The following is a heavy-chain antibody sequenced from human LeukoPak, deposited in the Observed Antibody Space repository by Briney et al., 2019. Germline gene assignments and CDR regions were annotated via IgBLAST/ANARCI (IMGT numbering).Heavy chain of an antibody. CDR2: IYTSGST. J-gene: IGHJ6*03. Sequence: SETLSLTCTVSGCSISSYYWSWIRQPPAKGLERIGYIYTSGSTNYNPSLKSRVTISVDTSKNQFSLKLSSVTAADTAVYYCARLNEVYSNFYYYYMDVWGKGTTVTVSS. CDR3: ARLNEVYSNFYYYYMDV. V-gene: IGHV4-4*09. D-gene: IGHD4-11*01. CDR1: GCSISSYY.